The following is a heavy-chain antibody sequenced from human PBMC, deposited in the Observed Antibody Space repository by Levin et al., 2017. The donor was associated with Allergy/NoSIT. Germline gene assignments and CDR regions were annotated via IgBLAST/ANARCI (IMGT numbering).Heavy chain of an antibody. Sequence: MPSETLSLTCTVSGGSISSYYWSWIRQPPGKGLEWIGYIYYSGSTNYNPSLKSRVTISVDTSKNQFSLKLSSVTAADTAVYYCARVRGQWLVPHFDYWGQGTLVTVSS. CDR3: ARVRGQWLVPHFDY. J-gene: IGHJ4*02. CDR1: GGSISSYY. CDR2: IYYSGST. V-gene: IGHV4-59*01. D-gene: IGHD6-19*01.